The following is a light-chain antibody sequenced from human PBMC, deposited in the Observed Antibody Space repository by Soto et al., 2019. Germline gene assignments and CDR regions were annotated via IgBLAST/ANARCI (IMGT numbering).Light chain of an antibody. CDR2: AAS. V-gene: IGKV1-33*01. J-gene: IGKJ2*01. CDR3: QQYDNLPRT. Sequence: DIQMTQSPSSLSASIGDRVTITCQASQDIRNYLNWYQQKPGKAAKLLIFAASNLETGVPSRFSGSGSGTHFLFTISNLQPEDSATYYCQQYDNLPRTFGQGTKLEIE. CDR1: QDIRNY.